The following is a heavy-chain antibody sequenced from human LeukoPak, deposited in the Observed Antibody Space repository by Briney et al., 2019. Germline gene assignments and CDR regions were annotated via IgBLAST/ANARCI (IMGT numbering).Heavy chain of an antibody. CDR3: TSEAMVRGVPSFDY. Sequence: PGRSLRLSCTASGFTFGDYGMSWVRQAPGKGLEWVGFIRSKGYGGTTEYAASVKGRFTISRDDSKSIAYLQMNSLKTEDTAVYYCTSEAMVRGVPSFDYWGQGTLVTVSS. CDR2: IRSKGYGGTT. D-gene: IGHD3-10*01. CDR1: GFTFGDYG. V-gene: IGHV3-49*04. J-gene: IGHJ4*02.